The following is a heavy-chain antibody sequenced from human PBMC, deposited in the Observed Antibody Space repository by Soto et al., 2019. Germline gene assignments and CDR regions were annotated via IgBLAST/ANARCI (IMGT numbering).Heavy chain of an antibody. J-gene: IGHJ3*01. V-gene: IGHV3-48*01. Sequence: VQLVESGGGLVQPGGSLRLSCAASGFTFSSYSMNWVRQAPGKGLEWVSYISSGSSTIYYADSVKGRFTISRDNAQNSLYLQMNSLRAEDTAVHYCAKTYSSGRGAFDVWGQGTMVTVSS. D-gene: IGHD6-19*01. CDR1: GFTFSSYS. CDR3: AKTYSSGRGAFDV. CDR2: ISSGSSTI.